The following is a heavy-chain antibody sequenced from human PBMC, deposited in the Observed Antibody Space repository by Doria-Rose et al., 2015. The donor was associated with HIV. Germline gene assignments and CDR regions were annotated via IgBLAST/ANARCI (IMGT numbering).Heavy chain of an antibody. CDR2: ISSSGSTI. D-gene: IGHD3-3*01. CDR1: GFTFSDYY. J-gene: IGHJ6*02. Sequence: QVQLVESGGGLVKPGGSLRLSCAASGFTFSDYYMSWIRQAPGKGLEWVSYISSSGSTIYYADSVKGRFTTSRDNAKNSLYLQMNSLRAEDTAVYYCARDQNYDFWSDLYGMDVWGQGTTVTVSS. V-gene: IGHV3-11*01. CDR3: ARDQNYDFWSDLYGMDV.